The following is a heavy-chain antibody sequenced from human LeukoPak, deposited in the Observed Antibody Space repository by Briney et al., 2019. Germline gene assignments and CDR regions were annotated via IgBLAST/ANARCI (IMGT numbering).Heavy chain of an antibody. Sequence: GGSLRLSCAASGFTFDDYAMHWVRQAPGKGLEWVSLISGDGGSTYYADSVKGRFTISRDNSKNSLYLQMNSLRTEDTALYYCAKDSRSRYYYGSGSYYKKQFNWFDPWGQGTLVTVSS. CDR3: AKDSRSRYYYGSGSYYKKQFNWFDP. CDR1: GFTFDDYA. V-gene: IGHV3-43*02. CDR2: ISGDGGST. J-gene: IGHJ5*02. D-gene: IGHD3-10*01.